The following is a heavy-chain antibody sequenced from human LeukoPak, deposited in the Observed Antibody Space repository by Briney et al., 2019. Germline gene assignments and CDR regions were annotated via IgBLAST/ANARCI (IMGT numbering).Heavy chain of an antibody. V-gene: IGHV3-30*04. Sequence: PGRSLRLSCAASGFTFSSYAMQWVRQAPGKGLEWVAVISYDGSNKYYADSVKGRFTISRDNSKNTLYLQMNSLRAEDTAVYYCARDLFKRRPGYFDYWGQGTLVTVSS. CDR2: ISYDGSNK. J-gene: IGHJ4*02. CDR1: GFTFSSYA. D-gene: IGHD3-10*01. CDR3: ARDLFKRRPGYFDY.